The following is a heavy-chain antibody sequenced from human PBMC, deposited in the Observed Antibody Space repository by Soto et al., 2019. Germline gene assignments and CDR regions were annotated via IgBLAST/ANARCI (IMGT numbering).Heavy chain of an antibody. J-gene: IGHJ6*02. CDR3: AREERFYYDSGRPMDV. CDR1: GYTFSNYG. Sequence: ASVKVSCKASGYTFSNYGISWVRQAPGQGLEWMGWISAYNGNTNFAQNVQGRVTMTTETSTSTAYMEVRSLTSDDTAVYYCAREERFYYDSGRPMDVWGQGTTVTVSS. CDR2: ISAYNGNT. D-gene: IGHD3-10*01. V-gene: IGHV1-18*01.